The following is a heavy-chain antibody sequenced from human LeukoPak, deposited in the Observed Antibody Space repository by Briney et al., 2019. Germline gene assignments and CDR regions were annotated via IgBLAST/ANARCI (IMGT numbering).Heavy chain of an antibody. CDR1: GGSISHYF. CDR2: IYYSGST. J-gene: IGHJ5*02. CDR3: ARDYILHSFRWFDP. Sequence: PSETLSLTCTVSGGSISHYFWSWIRQPPGKPLEWIGYIYYSGSTYYNPSLKSRVTISVDTSKNQFSLKLSSVTAADTAVYYCARDYILHSFRWFDPWGQGTLVTVSS. V-gene: IGHV4-59*12. D-gene: IGHD2-21*01.